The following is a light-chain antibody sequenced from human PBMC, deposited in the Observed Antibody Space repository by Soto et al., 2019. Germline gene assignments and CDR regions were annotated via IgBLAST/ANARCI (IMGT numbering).Light chain of an antibody. CDR2: AAS. Sequence: EIVLTQSPGTLSLSPGERATLSCRASQSVCSSYLVWYQQKPGRAPRLLIYAASSRAAGIPDRFSGSGSGTDFTLTISRLEPEDFAVYYCQQYGSSPRTFGQGTKVEIK. J-gene: IGKJ1*01. CDR1: QSVCSSY. V-gene: IGKV3-20*01. CDR3: QQYGSSPRT.